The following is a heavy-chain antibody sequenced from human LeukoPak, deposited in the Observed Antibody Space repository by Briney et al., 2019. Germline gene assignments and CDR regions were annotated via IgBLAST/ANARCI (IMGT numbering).Heavy chain of an antibody. D-gene: IGHD6-19*01. V-gene: IGHV3-48*01. J-gene: IGHJ4*02. CDR2: ITLSSTAI. CDR3: AREPLEALAGTSEY. CDR1: GFTFSSYS. Sequence: GGSLRLSCAASGFTFSSYSMNWVRQAPGKVLEWVAYITLSSTAIYYADSVRGRFTISRDNAKNSLYLQMNSLRAEDTAVYYCAREPLEALAGTSEYWGQGTLVTVSS.